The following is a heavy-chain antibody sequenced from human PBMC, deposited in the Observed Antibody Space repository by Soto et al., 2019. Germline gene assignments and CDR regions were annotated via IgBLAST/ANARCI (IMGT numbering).Heavy chain of an antibody. CDR3: GRVPYPYGMEV. CDR1: GYTFSSYY. V-gene: IGHV1-46*03. CDR2: INPSGGGT. Sequence: QVQLVQSGAEVKKPGATVKVSCKASGYTFSSYYMHWVRQAPGQGLGWMGIINPSGGGTSSGQKFQGRGTMTRDTSTSTVYMELSSLRSEATAVYYCGRVPYPYGMEVWGQGTTVTVSS. J-gene: IGHJ6*02.